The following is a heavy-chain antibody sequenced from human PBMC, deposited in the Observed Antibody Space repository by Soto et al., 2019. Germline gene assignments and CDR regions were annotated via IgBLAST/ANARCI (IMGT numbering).Heavy chain of an antibody. V-gene: IGHV1-18*01. D-gene: IGHD2-2*01. J-gene: IGHJ6*03. Sequence: ASVKVSCKASGYTFTSYGISWVRQAPGQGLEWMGWISAYNGNTNYAQKLQGRVTMTTDTSTSTAYMELSRLRSDDTAVYYCARGRGRIGYCSSTSCKETYYYYMDVWGKGTTVTVSS. CDR2: ISAYNGNT. CDR3: ARGRGRIGYCSSTSCKETYYYYMDV. CDR1: GYTFTSYG.